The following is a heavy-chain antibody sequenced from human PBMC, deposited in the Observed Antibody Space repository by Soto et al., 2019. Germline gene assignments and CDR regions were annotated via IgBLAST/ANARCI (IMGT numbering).Heavy chain of an antibody. V-gene: IGHV1-18*04. D-gene: IGHD5-18*01. CDR3: ARSYSYGSYWYFDY. Sequence: XSVKVSFKASGYTFTNYGVSWVRQAPGQGLEWMGWITVYNGNTHYAQNLQGRVTMTTDTSTSTAHMELWSLGSDDTAVYYCARSYSYGSYWYFDYWGQGALVTVTS. J-gene: IGHJ4*02. CDR1: GYTFTNYG. CDR2: ITVYNGNT.